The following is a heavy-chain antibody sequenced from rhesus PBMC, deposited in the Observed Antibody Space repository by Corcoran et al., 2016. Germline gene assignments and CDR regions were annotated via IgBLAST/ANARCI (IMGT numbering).Heavy chain of an antibody. V-gene: IGHV5-20*01. CDR3: AKGGRNQLDY. Sequence: EVQLVQSGAAAKRPGESLKISCKPSGYRFISYLIRLVRQLPGKGLEWMGAIEPSDSDTRYNPSFQGQVTISADKSISTAYLQWSRLKASDTATYYCAKGGRNQLDYWGQGVLVTVSS. J-gene: IGHJ4*01. CDR2: IEPSDSDT. CDR1: GYRFISYL.